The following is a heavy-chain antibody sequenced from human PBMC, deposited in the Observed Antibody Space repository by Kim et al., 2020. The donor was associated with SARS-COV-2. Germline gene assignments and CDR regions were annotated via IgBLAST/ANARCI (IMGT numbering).Heavy chain of an antibody. Sequence: GESLKISCQGAGYSFSNYWIAWVRQLPGKGLEWMGIIYPGDSDTRYSPSFLGQVTFSADKSISTAYLQWNSLKASDTAMYYCAKASRGYGVALDVWGQGT. CDR2: IYPGDSDT. V-gene: IGHV5-51*01. D-gene: IGHD3-10*01. CDR1: GYSFSNYW. J-gene: IGHJ6*02. CDR3: AKASRGYGVALDV.